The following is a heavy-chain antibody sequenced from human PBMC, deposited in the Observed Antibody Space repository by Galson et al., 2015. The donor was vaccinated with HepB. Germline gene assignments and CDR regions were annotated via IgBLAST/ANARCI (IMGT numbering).Heavy chain of an antibody. CDR3: ARFWPCYGVLRAFDV. CDR2: IDYDGNND. V-gene: IGHV3-30*09. CDR1: GFTFSDYA. Sequence: SLRLSCAASGFTFSDYAIHWVRQAPGKGLEWVAFIDYDGNNDYYAHSVKGRFAISRDSSQNTVTLEMNNLRPADTAIYYCARFWPCYGVLRAFDVWGPGTMVTVSS. J-gene: IGHJ3*01. D-gene: IGHD2-15*01.